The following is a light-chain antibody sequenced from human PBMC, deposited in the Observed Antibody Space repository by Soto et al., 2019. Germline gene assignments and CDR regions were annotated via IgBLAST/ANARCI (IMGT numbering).Light chain of an antibody. CDR3: SSYTSSSI. J-gene: IGLJ2*01. V-gene: IGLV2-14*01. CDR1: SSDVGGYNY. Sequence: QSALTQPASVSGSPGQSITISCTGTSSDVGGYNYVSWYQQHPGKPPKLMIYDVSNRPSGVSNRFSGSKSGNTASLTISGLQAEDEADYYCSSYTSSSIFGGGTKLTVL. CDR2: DVS.